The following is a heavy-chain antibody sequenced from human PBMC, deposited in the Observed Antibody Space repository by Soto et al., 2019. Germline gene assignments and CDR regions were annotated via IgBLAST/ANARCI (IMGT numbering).Heavy chain of an antibody. J-gene: IGHJ4*02. CDR2: INHSGST. CDR3: ARGAYREGKPWVKLWFKYYFDY. CDR1: GGSFGGYY. Sequence: PSASLYPTSAVSGGSFGGYYWSWIRQPPGKGLGWIVEINHSGSTNYNPCLNSRVTISVDTSKNQFSLKLSSVTAADTAVYYCARGAYREGKPWVKLWFKYYFDYWGQGSLVNVSS. V-gene: IGHV4-34*01. D-gene: IGHD5-18*01.